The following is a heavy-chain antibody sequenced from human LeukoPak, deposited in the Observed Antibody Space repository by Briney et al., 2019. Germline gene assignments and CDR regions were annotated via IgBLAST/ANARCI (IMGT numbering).Heavy chain of an antibody. Sequence: ASVKVSFKASGYTFTGYYMHWVRQAPGQGLEWMGRINPNSGGTNYAQKFQGRVTMTRDTSISTAYMELSRLRSDDTAVYYCARDFRGYGGNLADYWGQGTLVTVSS. V-gene: IGHV1-2*06. CDR3: ARDFRGYGGNLADY. J-gene: IGHJ4*02. D-gene: IGHD4-23*01. CDR2: INPNSGGT. CDR1: GYTFTGYY.